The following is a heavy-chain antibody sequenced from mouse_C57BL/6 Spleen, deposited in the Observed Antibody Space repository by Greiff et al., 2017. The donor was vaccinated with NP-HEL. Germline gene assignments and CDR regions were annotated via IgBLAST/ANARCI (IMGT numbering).Heavy chain of an antibody. J-gene: IGHJ2*01. D-gene: IGHD4-1*01. Sequence: EVKLVESGGGLVKPGGSLKLSCAASGFTFSSYAMSWVRQTPEKRLEWVATISDGGSYTYYPDNVKGRFTISRDNAKNNLYLQMSHLKSEDTAMYYCARGPGTNYFDYWGQGTTLTVSS. CDR3: ARGPGTNYFDY. CDR1: GFTFSSYA. CDR2: ISDGGSYT. V-gene: IGHV5-4*03.